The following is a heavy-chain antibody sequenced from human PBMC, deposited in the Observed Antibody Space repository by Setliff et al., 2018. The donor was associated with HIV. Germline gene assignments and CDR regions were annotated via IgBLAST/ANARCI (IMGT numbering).Heavy chain of an antibody. CDR1: GGSISSYY. D-gene: IGHD4-17*01. Sequence: TSETLSLTCTVSGGSISSYYWSWIRQPAGKGLEWIGRIYASGRTNYNPSLKSRVKMSIDTSKNQLSLKLSSVTAADTAVYYCAREIYGGNSRPFDYWGQGTLVTVSS. V-gene: IGHV4-4*07. CDR3: AREIYGGNSRPFDY. CDR2: IYASGRT. J-gene: IGHJ4*02.